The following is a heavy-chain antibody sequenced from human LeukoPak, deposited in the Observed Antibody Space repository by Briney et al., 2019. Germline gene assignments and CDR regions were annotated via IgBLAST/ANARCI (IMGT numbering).Heavy chain of an antibody. V-gene: IGHV3-23*01. CDR3: AKGDQPLLYGGAFDS. D-gene: IGHD2-2*02. CDR2: ISGSGGST. CDR1: GFTFSNYA. J-gene: IGHJ4*02. Sequence: GGSLRLSCAASGFTFSNYAMSWVRQAPGKGLEWVSAISGSGGSTYYADSVKGRFTISRDNSKNTLYLQMISLRAEDTAVYYCAKGDQPLLYGGAFDSWGQGTLVTVSS.